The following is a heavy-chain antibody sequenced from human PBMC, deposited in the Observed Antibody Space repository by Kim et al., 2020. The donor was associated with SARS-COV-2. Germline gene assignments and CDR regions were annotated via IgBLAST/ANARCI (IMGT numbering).Heavy chain of an antibody. J-gene: IGHJ4*02. V-gene: IGHV3-64D*09. CDR2: ISSNGGST. CDR3: VKDWGEEAAAGTGSYFDY. Sequence: GGSLRLSCSASGFTFSSYAMHWVRQAPGKGLEYVSAISSNGGSTYYADSVKGRFTISRDNSKNTLYLQMSSLRAEDTAVYYCVKDWGEEAAAGTGSYFDYWGQGTLVTVSS. D-gene: IGHD6-13*01. CDR1: GFTFSSYA.